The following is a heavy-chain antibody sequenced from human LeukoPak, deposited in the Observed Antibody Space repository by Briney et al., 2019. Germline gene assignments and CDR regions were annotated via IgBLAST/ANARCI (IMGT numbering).Heavy chain of an antibody. CDR1: GFTFSSYW. CDR2: INSDGSIT. CDR3: ARVRATFSPHFDN. D-gene: IGHD5-12*01. V-gene: IGHV3-74*01. Sequence: GGSLRLSCAASGFTFSSYWMHWVRQAPGKGLMWVSRINSDGSITNYADSVKGRFTISRDNAKNTLYLQMNSLRAEDTAVYYCARVRATFSPHFDNWGQGTLVTVS. J-gene: IGHJ4*02.